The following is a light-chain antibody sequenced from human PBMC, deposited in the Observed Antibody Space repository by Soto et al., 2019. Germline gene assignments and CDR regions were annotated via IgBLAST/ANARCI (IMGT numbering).Light chain of an antibody. CDR1: QTISDW. Sequence: DIQMTQSPSTLSASVGDRVTLTCRASQTISDWLAWYQHKPGQAPKVLIDRASTLQSGVPSRFRGSGSGTEFTLTISSLQPDDFATYYCQQYNTYIPAFGQGTKVEIK. CDR3: QQYNTYIPA. J-gene: IGKJ1*01. V-gene: IGKV1-5*03. CDR2: RAS.